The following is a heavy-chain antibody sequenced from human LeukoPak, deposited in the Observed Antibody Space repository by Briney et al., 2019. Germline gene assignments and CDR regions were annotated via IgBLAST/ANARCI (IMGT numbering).Heavy chain of an antibody. Sequence: GGSLRLSCAVSGFSVDNQYMTWVRQAPGKGLEWVSLIYSGGATYYTDSVKGRFTISRDNSKNTLYLQMNSLRTDDTAVYFCTRPLSPVPNWGQGILVTVSS. CDR1: GFSVDNQY. V-gene: IGHV3-66*01. CDR2: IYSGGAT. CDR3: TRPLSPVPN. J-gene: IGHJ4*02. D-gene: IGHD1-1*01.